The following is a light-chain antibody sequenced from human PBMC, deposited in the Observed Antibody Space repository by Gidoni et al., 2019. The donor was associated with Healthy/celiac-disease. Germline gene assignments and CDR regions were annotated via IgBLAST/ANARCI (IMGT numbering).Light chain of an antibody. CDR2: DAS. CDR1: QDISNY. V-gene: IGKV1-33*01. Sequence: DIQMSQSPSFLSASVGDRVTITCQASQDISNYLNWYQQKPGKAPKPLIYDASNLETGVPSRFSGSGSGTDFTFTISSLQPEDIATYYCQQYDNLPITFGQGTRLEIK. CDR3: QQYDNLPIT. J-gene: IGKJ5*01.